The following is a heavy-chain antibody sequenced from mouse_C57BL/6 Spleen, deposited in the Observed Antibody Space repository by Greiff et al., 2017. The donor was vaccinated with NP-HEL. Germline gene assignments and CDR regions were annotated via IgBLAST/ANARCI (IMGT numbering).Heavy chain of an antibody. J-gene: IGHJ2*01. CDR3: ARPYYGSSYGYFDY. Sequence: EVQLQQSGPELVKPGASVKIPCKASGYTFTDYNMDWVKQSHGKSLEWIGDINPNNGGTIYNQKFKGKATLTVDKSSSTAYMELRSLTSEDTAVYYCARPYYGSSYGYFDYWGQGTTLTVSS. CDR1: GYTFTDYN. V-gene: IGHV1-18*01. CDR2: INPNNGGT. D-gene: IGHD1-1*01.